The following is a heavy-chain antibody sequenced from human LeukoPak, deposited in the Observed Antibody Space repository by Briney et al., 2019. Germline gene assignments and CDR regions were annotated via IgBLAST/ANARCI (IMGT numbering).Heavy chain of an antibody. CDR2: IKEDESEK. V-gene: IGHV3-7*01. CDR3: ARVRTTGSYYGMDV. D-gene: IGHD3-10*01. CDR1: GFTFSTYW. J-gene: IGHJ6*02. Sequence: PGGSLRLSCAASGFTFSTYWMSWVRQAPGKGLEWVANIKEDESEKYYVDSVKGRFTISRDNAQNSLNLQMNSLRPEDTAMYYCARVRTTGSYYGMDVWAQGTTVTVSS.